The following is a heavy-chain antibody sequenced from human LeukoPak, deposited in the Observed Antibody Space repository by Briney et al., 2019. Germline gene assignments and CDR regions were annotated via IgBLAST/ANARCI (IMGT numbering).Heavy chain of an antibody. Sequence: PSETLSLTCTVSGGSISSSSYYWGWVRQAPGKGLEWVSAISGSGGSTYYADSVKGRFTISRDNSKNTLYLQMNSLRAEDTAVYYCAKRSQYYYDSSGYYWPYFDYWGQGTLVTVSS. D-gene: IGHD3-22*01. CDR1: GGSISSSSYY. J-gene: IGHJ4*02. CDR3: AKRSQYYYDSSGYYWPYFDY. V-gene: IGHV3-23*01. CDR2: ISGSGGST.